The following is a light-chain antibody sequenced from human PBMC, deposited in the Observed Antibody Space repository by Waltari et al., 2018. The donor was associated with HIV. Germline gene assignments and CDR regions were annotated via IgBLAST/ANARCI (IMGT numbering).Light chain of an antibody. Sequence: QSVLTQPPSVSVAPGQRVTIPCTGSSSNIRAGYDVHWYQQLPGTAPKLLIYGNSNRPSGVPDRFSGSKSGTSASLAITGLQAEDEADYYCQSYDSSLSGDWVFGGGTKLTVL. CDR1: SSNIRAGYD. CDR2: GNS. V-gene: IGLV1-40*01. CDR3: QSYDSSLSGDWV. J-gene: IGLJ3*02.